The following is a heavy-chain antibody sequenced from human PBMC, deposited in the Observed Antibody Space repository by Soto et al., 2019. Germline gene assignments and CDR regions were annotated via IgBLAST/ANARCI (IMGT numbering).Heavy chain of an antibody. D-gene: IGHD2-21*02. Sequence: QITLKESSPTLVKPTQTLTLTCTFSGFSLSTSGVGVGWIRQPPGKAMEWLALIYWDDDKRYSPSLKSRLTITKDTSKKQVVLTMTNMDPVDTATYFCTHSRCGGDCLQSYSSPYYYGMDVWGQGTTVTVSS. J-gene: IGHJ6*02. V-gene: IGHV2-5*02. CDR1: GFSLSTSGVG. CDR3: THSRCGGDCLQSYSSPYYYGMDV. CDR2: IYWDDDK.